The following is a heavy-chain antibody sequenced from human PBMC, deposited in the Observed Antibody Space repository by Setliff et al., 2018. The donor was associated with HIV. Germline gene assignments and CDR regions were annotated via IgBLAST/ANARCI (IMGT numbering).Heavy chain of an antibody. CDR2: IKTDGSEK. J-gene: IGHJ5*02. CDR3: ARSGGDCSGISCYSLWFDP. V-gene: IGHV3-7*01. CDR1: GFTFSSYW. Sequence: GGSLRLSCAASGFTFSSYWMSWVRQAPGKGPEWVANIKTDGSEKFYVDSVKGRFTISRDNAKNSLYLQMNSLRAEDTAVYYCARSGGDCSGISCYSLWFDPWGHGTLVTVSS. D-gene: IGHD2-15*01.